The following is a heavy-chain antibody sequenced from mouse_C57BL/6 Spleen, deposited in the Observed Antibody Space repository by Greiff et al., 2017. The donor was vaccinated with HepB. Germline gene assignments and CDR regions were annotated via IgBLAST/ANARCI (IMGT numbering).Heavy chain of an antibody. CDR1: GFNIKDDY. Sequence: EVKLQESGAELVRPGASVKLSCTASGFNIKDDYMHWVKQRPEQGLEWIGWIDPENGDTEYASKFQGKATITADTSSNTAYLQLSSLTSEDTAVYYCTTTGYYGSSSYFDYWGQGTTLTVSS. CDR2: IDPENGDT. J-gene: IGHJ2*01. V-gene: IGHV14-4*01. CDR3: TTTGYYGSSSYFDY. D-gene: IGHD1-1*01.